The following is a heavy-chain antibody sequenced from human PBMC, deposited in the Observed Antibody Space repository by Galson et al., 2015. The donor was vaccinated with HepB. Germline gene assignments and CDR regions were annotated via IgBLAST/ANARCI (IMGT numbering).Heavy chain of an antibody. CDR1: GDSVSSNSAA. Sequence: CAISGDSVSSNSAAWNWIRQSPSRGLEWLGRTYYRSKWYNDYAVSVKSRIAINPDTSKNQFSLQVSSVTPEDTAVYYCARDMEIRGVYFDYWGQGTLVTVSS. CDR3: ARDMEIRGVYFDY. V-gene: IGHV6-1*01. CDR2: TYYRSKWYN. J-gene: IGHJ4*02. D-gene: IGHD3-10*01.